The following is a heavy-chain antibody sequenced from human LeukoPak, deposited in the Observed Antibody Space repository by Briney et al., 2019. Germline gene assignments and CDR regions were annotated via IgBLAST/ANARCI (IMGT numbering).Heavy chain of an antibody. J-gene: IGHJ6*03. Sequence: SETLSLTCTVSGGSISSCYWSWIRQPPGKGLEWIGYIYYSGSTNYNPSLKSRVTISVDTSKNQFSLKLSSVTAADTAVYYCAREGGGSGWTYYYYMDVWGKGTTVTVSS. D-gene: IGHD6-19*01. V-gene: IGHV4-59*01. CDR1: GGSISSCY. CDR2: IYYSGST. CDR3: AREGGGSGWTYYYYMDV.